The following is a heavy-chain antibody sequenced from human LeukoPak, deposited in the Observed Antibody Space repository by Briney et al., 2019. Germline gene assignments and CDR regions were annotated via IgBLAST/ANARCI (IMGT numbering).Heavy chain of an antibody. J-gene: IGHJ6*03. CDR1: GFNFSSQW. CDR3: AREHYFYYMDG. Sequence: GGSLRLSCAASGFNFSSQWMSWVRQAPGKGLEWVANVNQGGTQKYYVDSVKGRFAISRDNAENSLYLQMNSLRAEDTAVYYCAREHYFYYMDGWGKGTTVTVSS. V-gene: IGHV3-7*01. CDR2: VNQGGTQK.